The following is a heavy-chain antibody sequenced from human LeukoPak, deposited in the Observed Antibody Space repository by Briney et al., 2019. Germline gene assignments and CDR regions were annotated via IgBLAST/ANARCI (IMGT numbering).Heavy chain of an antibody. Sequence: SETLSLICAVYGGSFSRYYWRWIRQPPGKGLEWIGEINHSGSTNYNLSLKSRVTISVDTSKNQFSLKLSSVTAADTAVYYCARVKRIFGVVNYFDFWGQGTLVTVSS. CDR3: ARVKRIFGVVNYFDF. D-gene: IGHD3-3*01. CDR1: GGSFSRYY. V-gene: IGHV4-34*01. CDR2: INHSGST. J-gene: IGHJ4*02.